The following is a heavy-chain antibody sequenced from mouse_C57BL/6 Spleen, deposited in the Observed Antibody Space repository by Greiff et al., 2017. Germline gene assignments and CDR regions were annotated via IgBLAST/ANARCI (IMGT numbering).Heavy chain of an antibody. J-gene: IGHJ4*01. CDR1: GYTFTSYW. D-gene: IGHD2-2*01. CDR2: IYPGSGST. Sequence: QVQLQQPGAELVKPGASVKMSCKASGYTFTSYWITWVKQRPVQGLEWIGDIYPGSGSTNYNEKFKSKATLTVDTSSSTAYMQLSSLTSEDSAVYYCARGYGYDYAMDYWGQGTSVTVSS. CDR3: ARGYGYDYAMDY. V-gene: IGHV1-55*01.